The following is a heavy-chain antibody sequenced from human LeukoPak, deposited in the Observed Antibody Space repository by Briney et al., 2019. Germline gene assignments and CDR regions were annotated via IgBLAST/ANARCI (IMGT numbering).Heavy chain of an antibody. Sequence: SQTLSLTCAISGDIVSSNSAAWNWIRQSPSRGLEWLGRTYYRSKWYNDYAVSVKSRITINPDTSKNQFSLQLNSVTPEDTAVYYCARWVVLMVYAPTDAFDIWGQGTMVTVSS. CDR3: ARWVVLMVYAPTDAFDI. J-gene: IGHJ3*02. V-gene: IGHV6-1*01. CDR2: TYYRSKWYN. CDR1: GDIVSSNSAA. D-gene: IGHD2-8*01.